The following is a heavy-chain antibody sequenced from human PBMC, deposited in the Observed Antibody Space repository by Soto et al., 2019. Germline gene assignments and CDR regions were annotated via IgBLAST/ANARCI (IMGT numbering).Heavy chain of an antibody. CDR3: ARGNIGYCSGSSCYSIDGMDV. CDR1: GFTFSSYA. Sequence: QLQVVESGGSVVQPGRSLRLSCVASGFTFSSYAMHWVRQAPGKGLQWVAGISYDGSYEYYPESVKGRFIISRDNSKNTLHLQMKSLRTEDTAVYYCARGNIGYCSGSSCYSIDGMDVWGQGTTVTVSS. CDR2: ISYDGSYE. D-gene: IGHD2-15*01. J-gene: IGHJ6*02. V-gene: IGHV3-30-3*01.